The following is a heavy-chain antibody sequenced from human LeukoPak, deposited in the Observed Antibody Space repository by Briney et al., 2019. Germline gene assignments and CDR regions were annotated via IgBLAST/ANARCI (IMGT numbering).Heavy chain of an antibody. CDR2: ISSTSSTI. CDR3: TRDPRVLDY. Sequence: QTGGSLCLARAAAGLTFTSFSMNCVSHAAGKGLGWVLYISSTSSTIYYADSVKGRFTISRDNAKNSLYLQVNSLRTEDTAVYYCTRDPRVLDYWGQGTLVTVSS. V-gene: IGHV3-48*01. D-gene: IGHD3-10*01. J-gene: IGHJ4*02. CDR1: GLTFTSFS.